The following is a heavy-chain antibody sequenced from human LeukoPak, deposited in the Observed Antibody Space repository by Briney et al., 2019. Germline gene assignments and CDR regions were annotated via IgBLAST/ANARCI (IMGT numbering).Heavy chain of an antibody. Sequence: PGGSLRLSCAASGFTFSSYGMHWVRQAPGKGLEWVAVISYDGSNKYYADSVKGRFTISRDNSKNTLCLQMNSLRAEDTAVYYCAKGIAVAQYYYYYYGMDVWGQGTTVTVSS. D-gene: IGHD6-19*01. J-gene: IGHJ6*02. CDR2: ISYDGSNK. CDR3: AKGIAVAQYYYYYYGMDV. CDR1: GFTFSSYG. V-gene: IGHV3-30*18.